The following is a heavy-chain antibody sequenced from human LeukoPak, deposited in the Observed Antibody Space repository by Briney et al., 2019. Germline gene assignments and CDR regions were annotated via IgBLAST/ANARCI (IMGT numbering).Heavy chain of an antibody. D-gene: IGHD5-12*01. CDR3: ASSTGYLRGYRGYDQYYFDY. Sequence: GASVKVSCKASGYTFTSYAMHWVRQAPGQRLEWMGWINAGKGNTKYSQKFQGRVTITRDTSASTAYMELSSLRSEDTAVYYCASSTGYLRGYRGYDQYYFDYWGQGTLVTVSS. V-gene: IGHV1-3*01. CDR2: INAGKGNT. J-gene: IGHJ4*02. CDR1: GYTFTSYA.